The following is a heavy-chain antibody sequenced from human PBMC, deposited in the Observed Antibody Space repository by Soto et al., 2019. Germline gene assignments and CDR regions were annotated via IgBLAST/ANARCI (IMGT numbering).Heavy chain of an antibody. J-gene: IGHJ5*02. Sequence: QVQLVQSGGEVKKPGASVKVSCKASGYTFTNYGISWVRQAPGQGLEWMGWINVYNGNTKYAQKVQGRVTMTTDTXTXTXXMALRILRSDDTAVYYCARVVGSGSYYNQYNWFDPWGQGTLVTVSS. D-gene: IGHD3-10*01. CDR1: GYTFTNYG. V-gene: IGHV1-18*01. CDR2: INVYNGNT. CDR3: ARVVGSGSYYNQYNWFDP.